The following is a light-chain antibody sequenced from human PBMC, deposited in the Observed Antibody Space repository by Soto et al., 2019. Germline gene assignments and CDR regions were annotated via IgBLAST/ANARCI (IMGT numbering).Light chain of an antibody. J-gene: IGLJ3*02. V-gene: IGLV2-14*01. Sequence: QSALTQPASVSGSPGQSITISCTGTSSDVSGYNYVSWYQQHPGKAPKVMIYEVSNRPSGVSNRFSGSKSGNTASLTISGLQAEDEADYYCSSYTTSSTLVFGGGTKLTVL. CDR1: SSDVSGYNY. CDR2: EVS. CDR3: SSYTTSSTLV.